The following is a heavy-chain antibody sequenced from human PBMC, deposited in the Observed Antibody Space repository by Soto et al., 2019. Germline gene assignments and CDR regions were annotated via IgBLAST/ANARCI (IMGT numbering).Heavy chain of an antibody. CDR3: ALAAMHDYYYYMDV. J-gene: IGHJ6*03. V-gene: IGHV1-8*01. D-gene: IGHD2-2*01. CDR1: GYTFTSYD. Sequence: ASVKVSCKASGYTFTSYDINWVLQATGQGLEWMGWMNPNSGNTGYAQKFQGRVTMTRNTSISTAYMELSSLRSEDTAVYYCALAAMHDYYYYMDVWGKGTTVTVSS. CDR2: MNPNSGNT.